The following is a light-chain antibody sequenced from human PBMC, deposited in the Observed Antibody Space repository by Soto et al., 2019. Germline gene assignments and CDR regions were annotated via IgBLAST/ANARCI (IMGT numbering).Light chain of an antibody. Sequence: QSALTQPPSASGSPGQSVTISCTGTSSDVGGYNYVSWYQQNPGKVPKLMIYEVNKRPSGVPDRFSGSKSGNTASLTVSGLHAEDEADYYCTSYAGSNNVFGTGTKVTVL. V-gene: IGLV2-8*01. CDR1: SSDVGGYNY. J-gene: IGLJ1*01. CDR3: TSYAGSNNV. CDR2: EVN.